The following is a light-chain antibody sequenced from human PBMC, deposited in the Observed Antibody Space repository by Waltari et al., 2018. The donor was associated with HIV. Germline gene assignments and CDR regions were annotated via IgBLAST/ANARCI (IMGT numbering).Light chain of an antibody. CDR1: GSDIGLYDL. V-gene: IGLV2-14*03. J-gene: IGLJ2*01. CDR3: SAYTMSGSLV. CDR2: GVS. Sequence: QSALTQPASLSGSPGQSITITCSGTGSDIGLYDLVSWYRQEPGKAPRLLIYGVSTRPSEISRRFSGSKARTTASLTISALQADDEGDYYCSAYTMSGSLVFGGGTKLTVL.